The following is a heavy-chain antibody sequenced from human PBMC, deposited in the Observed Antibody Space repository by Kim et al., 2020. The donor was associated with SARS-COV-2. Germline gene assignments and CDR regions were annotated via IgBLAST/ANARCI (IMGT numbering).Heavy chain of an antibody. V-gene: IGHV1-69*04. CDR3: ARLPNNPGIAVAGTEY. D-gene: IGHD6-19*01. CDR1: GGTFSSYA. J-gene: IGHJ4*02. CDR2: IIPILGIA. Sequence: SVKVSCKASGGTFSSYAISWVRQAPGQGLEWMGRIIPILGIANYAQKFQGRVTITADKSTSTAYMELSSLRSEDTAVYYCARLPNNPGIAVAGTEYWGQGTLVTVSS.